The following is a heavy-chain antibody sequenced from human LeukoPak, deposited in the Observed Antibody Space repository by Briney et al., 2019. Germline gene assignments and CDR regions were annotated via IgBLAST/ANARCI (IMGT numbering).Heavy chain of an antibody. CDR1: GXSISSYY. D-gene: IGHD2-15*01. V-gene: IGHV4-59*08. J-gene: IGHJ4*02. CDR3: ARSGSYAAAGDY. CDR2: IYYSGST. Sequence: SETLSLTCTVSGXSISSYYLSWIRRPPGKGLEWIGYIYYSGSTNYNPSLKSRVTISLDTSKNQFSLKLSSVTAADTAVYYCARSGSYAAAGDYWGQGTLVTVSS.